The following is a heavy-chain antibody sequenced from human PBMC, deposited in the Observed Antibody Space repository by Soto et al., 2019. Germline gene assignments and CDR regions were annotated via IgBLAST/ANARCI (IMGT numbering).Heavy chain of an antibody. Sequence: PSETLSLTCTVSGGPFPNGGYYWSWIRQDPGKGLEWIGYIYYSGSTNYNPSLKSRVTISVDTSKNQFSLKLSSVTAAETAVYYCARSVYNWNGDSWFDPWGQGTLVTVSS. CDR2: IYYSGST. D-gene: IGHD1-20*01. J-gene: IGHJ5*02. CDR3: ARSVYNWNGDSWFDP. V-gene: IGHV4-61*08. CDR1: GGPFPNGGYY.